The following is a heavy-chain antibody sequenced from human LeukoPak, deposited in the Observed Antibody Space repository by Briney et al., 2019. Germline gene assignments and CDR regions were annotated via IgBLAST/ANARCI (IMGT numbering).Heavy chain of an antibody. CDR1: GFSLSNYA. V-gene: IGHV3-30*01. CDR2: ISYDGSNK. CDR3: AREGFGEGWFDP. Sequence: GGSLRLSCVVSGFSLSNYAMSWVRQAPGKGLEWVAVISYDGSNKYYADSVKGRFTISRDNSKNTLYLQMNSLRAEDTAVYYCAREGFGEGWFDPWGQGTLVTVSS. J-gene: IGHJ5*02. D-gene: IGHD3-10*01.